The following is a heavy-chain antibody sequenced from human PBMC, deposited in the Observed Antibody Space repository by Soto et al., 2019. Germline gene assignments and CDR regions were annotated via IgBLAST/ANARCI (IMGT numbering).Heavy chain of an antibody. J-gene: IGHJ5*02. CDR1: GGSISSGGYS. CDR3: AREPDR. Sequence: QLQLQESGSGLVKPSQTLSLTCAVSGGSISSGGYSWSWIRQPPGKGLEWVGYIYHSGSTYYNPSLQSITTISIDRTTNQLPLTLSSLTAPHTTRYNRAREPDRGGQGPMVTESS. CDR2: IYHSGST. V-gene: IGHV4-30-2*01.